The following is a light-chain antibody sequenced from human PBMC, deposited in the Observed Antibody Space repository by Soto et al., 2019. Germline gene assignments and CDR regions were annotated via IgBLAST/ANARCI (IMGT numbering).Light chain of an antibody. CDR1: QTVNSSF. CDR3: QQFGSLGT. J-gene: IGKJ1*01. V-gene: IGKV3-20*01. Sequence: EVVLTQSPGTLSLSPGERATLSCRTSQTVNSSFLAWYQQKPGQAPRLLMFDASNRATDIPDRFSGSGSGTDFTLTIGRLEPEDFAVYYCQQFGSLGTFGQGTKVEIK. CDR2: DAS.